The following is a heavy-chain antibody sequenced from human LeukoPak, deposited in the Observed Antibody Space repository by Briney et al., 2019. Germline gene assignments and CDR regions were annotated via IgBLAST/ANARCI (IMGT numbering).Heavy chain of an antibody. V-gene: IGHV1-24*01. Sequence: ASVKVSCKVSGYTLTELSMHWVRQAPGKGLEWMGGFDPEDGETIYAQKFQGRVTMTEDTSTDTAYMELSSLRSEDTAVYNCATCGHSSSYYYYGMDVWGQGTTVTVSS. D-gene: IGHD6-13*01. CDR3: ATCGHSSSYYYYGMDV. J-gene: IGHJ6*02. CDR1: GYTLTELS. CDR2: FDPEDGET.